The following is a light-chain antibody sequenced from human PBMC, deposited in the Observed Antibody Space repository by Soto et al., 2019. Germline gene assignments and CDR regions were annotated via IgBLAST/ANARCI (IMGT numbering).Light chain of an antibody. V-gene: IGLV8-61*01. CDR3: VLYMGSGSWV. Sequence: QAVVTQEPSFSVSPGRTVTLTCGLTSGSVSTGYYPSWYQQTPGQAPRTLIYNTNTRSSVVPDRFSGSILGNKAALTITGAQADDESDYYCVLYMGSGSWVFGGGTKLTVL. J-gene: IGLJ3*02. CDR2: NTN. CDR1: SGSVSTGYY.